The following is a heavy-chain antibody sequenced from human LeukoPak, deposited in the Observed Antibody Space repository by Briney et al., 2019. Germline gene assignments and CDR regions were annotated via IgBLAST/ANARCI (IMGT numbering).Heavy chain of an antibody. Sequence: GGSLRLSCAASDFTFSNYGMNWVRQAPGKGLEWVSTATSRGDTFYADSVKGRFTISRDNSKNTLDLQMKGLRAEDTAVYYCAKDAVRSNWPSFDYWGQGTLVIVS. V-gene: IGHV3-23*01. CDR3: AKDAVRSNWPSFDY. D-gene: IGHD1-1*01. CDR1: DFTFSNYG. CDR2: ATSRGDT. J-gene: IGHJ4*02.